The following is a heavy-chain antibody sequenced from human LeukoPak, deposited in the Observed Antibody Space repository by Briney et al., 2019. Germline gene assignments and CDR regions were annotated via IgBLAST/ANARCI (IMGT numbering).Heavy chain of an antibody. Sequence: PGGSLRPSCTASGFSFSRHWMHWARQLPGKGLVWVSRISPTGSTTSYADSVKGRFTVSRDNAKNTLYLQVNNLRAEDTAVYYCARGPNSNWSGLDFWGQGTLLTVSS. V-gene: IGHV3-74*01. CDR3: ARGPNSNWSGLDF. CDR1: GFSFSRHW. D-gene: IGHD6-13*01. CDR2: ISPTGSTT. J-gene: IGHJ4*02.